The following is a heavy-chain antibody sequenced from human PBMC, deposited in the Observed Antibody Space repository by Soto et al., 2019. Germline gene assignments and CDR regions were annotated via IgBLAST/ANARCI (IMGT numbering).Heavy chain of an antibody. CDR1: GFTFSSYG. V-gene: IGHV3-33*01. CDR3: ARPTIAAAGPPDY. CDR2: IWYDGSNK. D-gene: IGHD6-13*01. Sequence: LRLSCAASGFTFSSYGMHWVRQAPGKGLEWVAVIWYDGSNKYYADSVKGRFTISRDNSKNTLYLQMNSLRAEDTAVYYCARPTIAAAGPPDYWGQGTLVTVSS. J-gene: IGHJ4*02.